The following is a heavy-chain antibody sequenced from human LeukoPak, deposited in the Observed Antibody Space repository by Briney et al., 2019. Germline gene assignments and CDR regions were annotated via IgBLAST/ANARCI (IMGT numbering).Heavy chain of an antibody. CDR1: GYSISSGYY. Sequence: SETLSLTCAVSGYSISSGYYWGWIRQPPGKGLEWIGSIYHSGSTYYNPSLKSRVTISVDTSKNQFSLKLSSVTAADTAVYYCASSVTCGWRPFDPWGQGTLVTVSS. V-gene: IGHV4-38-2*01. J-gene: IGHJ5*02. CDR3: ASSVTCGWRPFDP. D-gene: IGHD6-19*01. CDR2: IYHSGST.